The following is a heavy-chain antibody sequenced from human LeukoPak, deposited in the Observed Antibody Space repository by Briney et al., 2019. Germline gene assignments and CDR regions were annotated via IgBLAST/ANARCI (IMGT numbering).Heavy chain of an antibody. J-gene: IGHJ4*02. V-gene: IGHV4-30-4*01. D-gene: IGHD4/OR15-4a*01. CDR2: IYYSGST. CDR1: GGSISSGDYY. CDR3: ARDRANSPYSFDC. Sequence: SQTLSLTCTVSGGSISSGDYYWSWIPQPPGKGLVWVGNIYYSGSTYYNPSLKSRVTISVDTSKNLFSLKLSSVTAADTAVYFCARDRANSPYSFDCWGQGTLVTVSS.